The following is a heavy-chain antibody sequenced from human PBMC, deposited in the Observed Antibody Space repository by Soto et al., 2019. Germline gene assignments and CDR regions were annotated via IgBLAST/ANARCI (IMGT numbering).Heavy chain of an antibody. Sequence: EVQLLDSGGGLVQPGGSLRLSCAASGFTFSDYAMSWLRQPPGKGLEWVSASSGSGDRTYYADSVKGRFTISRDNSKHTLYLQMNSLRAEDSAVYYCVRERSGYSYADSWGQGTLVTVSS. CDR1: GFTFSDYA. CDR2: SSGSGDRT. V-gene: IGHV3-23*01. J-gene: IGHJ4*02. CDR3: VRERSGYSYADS. D-gene: IGHD5-18*01.